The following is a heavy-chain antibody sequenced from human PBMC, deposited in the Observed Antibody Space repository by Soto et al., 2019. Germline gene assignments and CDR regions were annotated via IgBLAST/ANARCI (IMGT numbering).Heavy chain of an antibody. Sequence: SGATLVNPTQTLTLTCTFSGFSLSTSGVGVGWIRQPPGKALEWLALIYWNDDKRYSPSLKSWLTITKDTSKNQVVLTMTNMDPGDTATYYCAHGWFGELLAQWFDPWGQGTLVTVSS. CDR3: AHGWFGELLAQWFDP. J-gene: IGHJ5*02. CDR1: GFSLSTSGVG. V-gene: IGHV2-5*01. CDR2: IYWNDDK. D-gene: IGHD3-10*01.